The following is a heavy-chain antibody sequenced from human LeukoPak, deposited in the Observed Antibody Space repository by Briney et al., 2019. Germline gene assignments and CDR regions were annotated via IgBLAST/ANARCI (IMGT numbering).Heavy chain of an antibody. J-gene: IGHJ6*02. Sequence: ASVKVSCKVSGYTLTELSMHWVRQAPGKGLEWMGGFDPDDGETVYAQKFQGGVTMTEDTSTDTAYMELSSLRSEDTAVYYCATATGGAWVHNGMGVWGQGTTVTVSS. V-gene: IGHV1-24*01. D-gene: IGHD7-27*01. CDR3: ATATGGAWVHNGMGV. CDR2: FDPDDGET. CDR1: GYTLTELS.